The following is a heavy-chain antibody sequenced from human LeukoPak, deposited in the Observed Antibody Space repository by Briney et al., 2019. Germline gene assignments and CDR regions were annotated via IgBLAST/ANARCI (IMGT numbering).Heavy chain of an antibody. CDR2: IYHSGST. Sequence: SGTLSLTCAVSGGSISSSNWWSWVRQPPGKGLEWIGEIYHSGSTNYNPSLKSRVTISVDTSKNQFSLKLSSVTAADTAVYYCARGGECSGGSCYLSNWFDPWGQGTLVTASS. J-gene: IGHJ5*02. V-gene: IGHV4-4*02. D-gene: IGHD2-15*01. CDR3: ARGGECSGGSCYLSNWFDP. CDR1: GGSISSSNW.